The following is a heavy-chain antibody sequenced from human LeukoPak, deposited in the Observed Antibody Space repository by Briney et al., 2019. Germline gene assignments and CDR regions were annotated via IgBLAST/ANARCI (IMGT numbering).Heavy chain of an antibody. CDR2: IYSGGST. J-gene: IGHJ6*02. V-gene: IGHV3-66*01. CDR1: GFTVSSNY. Sequence: PGGSLRLSCAASGFTVSSNYMSWVRQAPGKGLEWVSVIYSGGSTCYADSVKGRFTISRDNSKNTLYLQMNSLRAEDTAVYYCAILGELSYYGMDVWGQGTTVTVSS. CDR3: AILGELSYYGMDV. D-gene: IGHD3-10*01.